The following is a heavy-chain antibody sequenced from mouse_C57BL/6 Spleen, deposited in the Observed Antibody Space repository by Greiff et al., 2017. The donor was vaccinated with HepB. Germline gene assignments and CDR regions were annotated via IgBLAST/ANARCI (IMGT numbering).Heavy chain of an antibody. CDR2: ISSGGDYI. CDR3: TRDRGVYSNYPAWFAY. CDR1: GFTFSSYA. V-gene: IGHV5-9-1*02. D-gene: IGHD2-5*01. J-gene: IGHJ3*01. Sequence: EVKLVESGEGLVKPGGSLKLSCAASGFTFSSYAMSWVRQTPEKRLEWVAYISSGGDYIYYADTVKGRFTISRDNARNTLYLQMSSLKSEDTAMYYCTRDRGVYSNYPAWFAYWGQGTLVTVSA.